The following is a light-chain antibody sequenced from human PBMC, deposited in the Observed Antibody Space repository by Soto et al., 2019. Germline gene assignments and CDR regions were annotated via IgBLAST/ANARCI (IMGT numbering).Light chain of an antibody. CDR2: DAA. Sequence: AIQLTQSPSSLSASVGDRVIITCRASQGVGRAVAWYQLKPGKSPKLLIYDAAILETGAPARFSGSGSGTDVTLTISTLQPEDFATYYCQQFNGDPSFGQGTRLDIK. CDR1: QGVGRA. J-gene: IGKJ5*01. V-gene: IGKV1-13*02. CDR3: QQFNGDPS.